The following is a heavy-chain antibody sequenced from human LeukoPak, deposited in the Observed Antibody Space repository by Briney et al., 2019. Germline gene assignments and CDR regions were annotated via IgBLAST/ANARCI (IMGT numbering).Heavy chain of an antibody. CDR1: GFTFSSYG. J-gene: IGHJ4*02. V-gene: IGHV3-33*01. Sequence: GRSLRLSCAASGFTFSSYGMHWVRQAPGKGLEWVAVLWYDGSNKYYADSVKGRFTISRDNSKNTLYLQMNSLRAEDTAVYYCARASGVGAPYYFDYWGQGTLVTVSS. CDR3: ARASGVGAPYYFDY. CDR2: LWYDGSNK. D-gene: IGHD1-26*01.